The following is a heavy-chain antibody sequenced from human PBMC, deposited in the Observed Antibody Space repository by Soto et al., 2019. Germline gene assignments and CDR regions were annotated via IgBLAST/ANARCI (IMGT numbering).Heavy chain of an antibody. CDR2: INPSGGST. CDR1: GYTFTSYY. D-gene: IGHD2-15*01. J-gene: IGHJ4*02. V-gene: IGHV1-46*03. Sequence: ASVKVSCKASGYTFTSYYMHWVRQAPGQGLEWMGIINPSGGSTSYAQKFQGRVTMTRDTSTSTVYMELSSLRSEDTAVYYCAILGYCSGGSCFPVLDYWGQGTLVTVSS. CDR3: AILGYCSGGSCFPVLDY.